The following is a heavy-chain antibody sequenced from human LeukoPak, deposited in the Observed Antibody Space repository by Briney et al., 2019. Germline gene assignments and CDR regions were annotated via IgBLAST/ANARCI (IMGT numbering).Heavy chain of an antibody. Sequence: GTLRLSCAASGFTFNSYGMSWVRQSPEKGLQWLGSVYFSGITYYNESLKSRVTISVDTSKNQFSLKLSSVTAADTAVYYCARDRLRLQSWGQGTLVTVSS. CDR1: GFTFNSYG. CDR2: VYFSGIT. V-gene: IGHV4-59*01. D-gene: IGHD5/OR15-5a*01. J-gene: IGHJ5*02. CDR3: ARDRLRLQS.